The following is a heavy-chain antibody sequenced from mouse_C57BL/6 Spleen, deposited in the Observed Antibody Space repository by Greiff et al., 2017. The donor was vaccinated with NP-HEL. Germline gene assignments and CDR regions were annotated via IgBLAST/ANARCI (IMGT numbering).Heavy chain of an antibody. V-gene: IGHV1-61*01. CDR3: ARTGTTGFDY. D-gene: IGHD4-1*01. J-gene: IGHJ2*01. CDR1: GYTFTSYW. Sequence: QVQLQQSGAELVRPGSSVKLSCKASGYTFTSYWMDWVKQRPGQGLEWIGNIYPSDSETHYNQKFKDKATLTVDKSSSTAYMQLSSLTSEDSAVDYCARTGTTGFDYWGQGTTLTVSS. CDR2: IYPSDSET.